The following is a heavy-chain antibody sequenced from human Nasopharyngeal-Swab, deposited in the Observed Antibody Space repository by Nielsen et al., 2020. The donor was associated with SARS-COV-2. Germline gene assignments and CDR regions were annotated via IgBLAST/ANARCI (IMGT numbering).Heavy chain of an antibody. J-gene: IGHJ6*02. CDR1: GFTVSSNY. V-gene: IGHV3-53*04. D-gene: IGHD3-10*01. Sequence: GESLKISCAASGFTVSSNYMSWVRQAPGKGLEWVSVIYSGGSTYYADSVKGRFTISRHNSKNTLYLQMNSLRAEDTAVYYCAGSAMVRGPGMDVWGQGTTVTVSS. CDR2: IYSGGST. CDR3: AGSAMVRGPGMDV.